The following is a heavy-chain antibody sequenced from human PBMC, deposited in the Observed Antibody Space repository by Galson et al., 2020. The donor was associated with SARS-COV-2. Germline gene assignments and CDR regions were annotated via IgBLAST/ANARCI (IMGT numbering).Heavy chain of an antibody. D-gene: IGHD5-18*01. Sequence: SATLSLTCSVSGDSISSRSHYWSWIRQPAGKGLEWIGRIYIRGRTNYNPSLRSRVTMSVDPSKQQFSLELTSVTAADTAVYYCARSQSEYTYGFYFDYWGPGALVTVSS. CDR3: ARSQSEYTYGFYFDY. CDR1: GDSISSRSHY. J-gene: IGHJ4*02. V-gene: IGHV4-61*02. CDR2: IYIRGRT.